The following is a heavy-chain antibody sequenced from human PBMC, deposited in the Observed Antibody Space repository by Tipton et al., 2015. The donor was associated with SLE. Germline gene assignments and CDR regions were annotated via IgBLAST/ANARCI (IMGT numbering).Heavy chain of an antibody. CDR3: ARSTSRPSSYYFYGLDV. CDR1: GGSFSDYY. CDR2: INHSGRT. V-gene: IGHV4-34*01. Sequence: TLSLTCAVYGGSFSDYYWSWIRQPPGKGLEWIGEINHSGRTNYNPSLKSRVTISVDTSKNQFSLNLSSVTAADTAVYYCARSTSRPSSYYFYGLDVWGQGTTVTVSS. J-gene: IGHJ6*02. D-gene: IGHD6-6*01.